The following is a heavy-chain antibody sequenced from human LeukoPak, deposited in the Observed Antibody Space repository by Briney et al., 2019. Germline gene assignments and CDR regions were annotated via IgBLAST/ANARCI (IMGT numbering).Heavy chain of an antibody. J-gene: IGHJ3*02. Sequence: GGSLRLSCAAYGFTFSSYSMNWVRQAPGKGLEWVSSISSSSSYIYYADSVKGRFTISRDNAKNSLYLQMNSLRAEDTAVYYCATESLSIAAAGTDAFDIWGQGTMVTVSS. D-gene: IGHD6-13*01. V-gene: IGHV3-21*01. CDR2: ISSSSSYI. CDR1: GFTFSSYS. CDR3: ATESLSIAAAGTDAFDI.